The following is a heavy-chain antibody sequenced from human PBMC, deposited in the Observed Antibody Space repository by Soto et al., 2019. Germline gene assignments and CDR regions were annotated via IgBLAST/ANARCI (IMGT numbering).Heavy chain of an antibody. J-gene: IGHJ5*02. Sequence: QVQLVESGGGVVQPGRSLRLSCAASGFTFSDYGMHWVRQAPGKGLEWVAVISYDGNNKYYADSVRGRFTVSRDNSKNTLDLQMDSLRAEDTAIYSCAKEIGRFGELVDHWGQGTLVTVSS. CDR2: ISYDGNNK. CDR3: AKEIGRFGELVDH. CDR1: GFTFSDYG. V-gene: IGHV3-30*18. D-gene: IGHD3-10*01.